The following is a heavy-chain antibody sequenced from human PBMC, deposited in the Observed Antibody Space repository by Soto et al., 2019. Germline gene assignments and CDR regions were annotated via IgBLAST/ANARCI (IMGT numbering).Heavy chain of an antibody. CDR1: GGSIRSYY. V-gene: IGHV4-59*01. J-gene: IGHJ4*02. CDR2: IYYSGST. D-gene: IGHD4-17*01. CDR3: ARWYGGSLDY. Sequence: QVQLQESGPGLMKPSETLSLTCTVSGGSIRSYYWSWIRQPPGKGLEWIGYIYYSGSTNYNPSLKSRVTISVDTSKNQFSLKLSSVTAADTAVYYCARWYGGSLDYWGQGSLVTVSS.